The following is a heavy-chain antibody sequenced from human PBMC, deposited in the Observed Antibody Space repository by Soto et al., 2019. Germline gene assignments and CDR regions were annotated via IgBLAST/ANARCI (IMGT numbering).Heavy chain of an antibody. CDR3: GRERLAVGGGGWFDP. CDR1: GYTFTSYG. CDR2: ISAYNGNT. V-gene: IGHV1-18*01. Sequence: ASVKVSCKASGYTFTSYGISWVRQAPGQGLEWMGWISAYNGNTNYAQKLQGRVTMTTDTSTSTAYMELRSLRSDDTAVYYCGRERLAVGGGGWFDPWGQGTLVTVSS. D-gene: IGHD2-15*01. J-gene: IGHJ5*02.